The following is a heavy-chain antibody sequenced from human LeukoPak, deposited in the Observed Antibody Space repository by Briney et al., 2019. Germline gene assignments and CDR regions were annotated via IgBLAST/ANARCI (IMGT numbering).Heavy chain of an antibody. V-gene: IGHV3-74*01. D-gene: IGHD3-10*01. CDR1: GFTFSSSG. CDR3: ARVSYYYGSGSYRPTAVYYFDY. J-gene: IGHJ4*02. Sequence: GGSLRLSCAASGFTFSSSGMSWVRQAPGRGLVWVSRINSDGSSTSYADSVKGRFTISRDNAKNTLYLQMNSLRAEDTAVYYCARVSYYYGSGSYRPTAVYYFDYWGQGTLVTVSS. CDR2: INSDGSST.